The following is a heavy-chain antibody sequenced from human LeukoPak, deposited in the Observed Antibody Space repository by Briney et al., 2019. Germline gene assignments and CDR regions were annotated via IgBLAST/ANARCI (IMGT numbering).Heavy chain of an antibody. CDR2: ISGTGGST. D-gene: IGHD6-19*01. V-gene: IGHV3-23*01. Sequence: GGSLRLSCAASGFIFNNYAVGWVRQAPGKGLEWVSSISGTGGSTFYADSVKGRFTISRDNSKNTLYLQMNSLRAEDTAVYYCAKDRTVSSGWYGEWFDPWGQGTLVTVPS. CDR3: AKDRTVSSGWYGEWFDP. CDR1: GFIFNNYA. J-gene: IGHJ5*02.